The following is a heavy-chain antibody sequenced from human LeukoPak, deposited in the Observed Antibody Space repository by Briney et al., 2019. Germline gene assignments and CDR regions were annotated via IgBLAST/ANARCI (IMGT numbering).Heavy chain of an antibody. D-gene: IGHD6-19*01. J-gene: IGHJ4*02. CDR1: GFTFSSYE. CDR3: ARHNGWYDY. CDR2: ISTSDAT. Sequence: PGGSLRLSCAASGFTFSSYEMNWVRQAPGKGLEGSSYISTSDATIYADSVKGRFTISRDNAKNSLYLQMNSLRAEDTAVYYCARHNGWYDYWGQGTLVTVSS. V-gene: IGHV3-48*03.